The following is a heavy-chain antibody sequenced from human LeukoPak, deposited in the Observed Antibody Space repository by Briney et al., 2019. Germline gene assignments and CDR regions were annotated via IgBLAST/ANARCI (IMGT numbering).Heavy chain of an antibody. CDR1: GFAFYSYS. D-gene: IGHD5-12*01. V-gene: IGHV3-48*01. J-gene: IGHJ4*02. CDR3: ARGSGIVTIDS. Sequence: GGSLRLSCVGTGFAFYSYSLNWIRQAPGKGLEWVSYISSSGSPKFYADSVKGRFTISRDNDKRSLPLQMTSLRAEDTAVYYCARGSGIVTIDSWGPGTVVTVSS. CDR2: ISSSGSPK.